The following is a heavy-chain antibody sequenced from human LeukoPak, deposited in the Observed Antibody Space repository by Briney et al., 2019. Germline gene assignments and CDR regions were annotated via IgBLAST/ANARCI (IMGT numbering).Heavy chain of an antibody. J-gene: IGHJ6*02. CDR2: INHRGST. Sequence: SETLSLTCAVYGGSFSGYYWSWIRQPPGKGLEWIGEINHRGSTNYNPSLKSRVSISVDTSKNQFSLKLSSVTAADTAVYYCARGPRIAAAGQNCYYNGMDVWGQGTTVTVSS. V-gene: IGHV4-34*01. CDR3: ARGPRIAAAGQNCYYNGMDV. CDR1: GGSFSGYY. D-gene: IGHD6-13*01.